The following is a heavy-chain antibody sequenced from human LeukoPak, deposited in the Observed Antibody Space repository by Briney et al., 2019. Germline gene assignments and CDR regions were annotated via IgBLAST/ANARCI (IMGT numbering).Heavy chain of an antibody. CDR1: RYTFTSYN. Sequence: ASVKVSCRASRYTFTSYNMHWVRQAPRQGLEWMGIINPSGGSTSYAQKFERRVTMTRDTSTSTVYMELSRMRSEDTAVYYCARGYYYDSSGYYLTDFDYWGQGTLVTVSS. D-gene: IGHD3-22*01. CDR3: ARGYYYDSSGYYLTDFDY. CDR2: INPSGGST. J-gene: IGHJ4*02. V-gene: IGHV1-46*01.